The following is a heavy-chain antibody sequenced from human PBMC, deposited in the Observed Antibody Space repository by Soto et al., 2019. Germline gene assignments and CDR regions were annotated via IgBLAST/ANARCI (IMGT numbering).Heavy chain of an antibody. CDR2: IYYSGST. J-gene: IGHJ4*02. CDR1: GGSISSYY. CDR3: ARGYDFWSGYGYYFDY. D-gene: IGHD3-3*01. Sequence: SETLSLTCTVSGGSISSYYWSWIRQPPGKGLEWIGYIYYSGSTNYNPSLKSRVTISVDTSKNQFSLKLSSVTAADTAVYYCARGYDFWSGYGYYFDYWGQGTLVTVS. V-gene: IGHV4-59*08.